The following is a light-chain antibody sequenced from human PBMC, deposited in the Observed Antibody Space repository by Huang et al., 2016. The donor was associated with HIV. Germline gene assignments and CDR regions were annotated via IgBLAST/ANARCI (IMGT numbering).Light chain of an antibody. Sequence: DIVLTQSPDSLAVSLGERATINCSSSRSILYNSNNKNYLDWHQQKPVQSPKLLIYWASTRESGFPDRFSGSGSETDFTLTISSLQAEDVAVYFCQQYYTTPGTFGPGTTVHIK. J-gene: IGKJ3*01. CDR3: QQYYTTPGT. CDR2: WAS. V-gene: IGKV4-1*01. CDR1: RSILYNSNNKNY.